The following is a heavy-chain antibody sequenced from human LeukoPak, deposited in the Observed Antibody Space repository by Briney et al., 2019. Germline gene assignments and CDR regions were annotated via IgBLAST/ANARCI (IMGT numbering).Heavy chain of an antibody. CDR3: AKGYCTSASCYRYYYYYMDV. CDR1: GFTFSSYA. V-gene: IGHV3-30*01. CDR2: LSYDGSDK. Sequence: GRSLRLSCAVSGFTFSSYAMHWVRQAPGKGLEWVAVLSYDGSDKFYADSVKDRFTISRDNSKSTLYLQMNRLRAEDTAVYYCAKGYCTSASCYRYYYYYMDVWGKGTTVTASS. J-gene: IGHJ6*03. D-gene: IGHD2-2*02.